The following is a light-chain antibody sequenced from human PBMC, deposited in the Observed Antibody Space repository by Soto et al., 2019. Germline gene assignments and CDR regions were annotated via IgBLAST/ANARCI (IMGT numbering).Light chain of an antibody. Sequence: EIVLTQSPGTLSLSPGERATLSCRASQSVSTRSLAWYQQKPGQAPRLLISGASSRAADIPDRFSGSGSGTDFTLTINRLEPEDIATYFCQQYENLPYTFGQGTKLEI. CDR1: QSVSTRS. J-gene: IGKJ2*01. CDR3: QQYENLPYT. V-gene: IGKV3-20*01. CDR2: GAS.